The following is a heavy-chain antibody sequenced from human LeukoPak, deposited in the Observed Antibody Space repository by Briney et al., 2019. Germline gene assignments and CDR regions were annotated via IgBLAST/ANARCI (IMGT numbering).Heavy chain of an antibody. D-gene: IGHD3-22*01. Sequence: ASVKVSCKASGYTFTGYYMHWVRQAPGQGLERMGRINPNSGGTNYAQKFQGRVTMTRDTSISTAYMELSRLRSDDTAVYYCARPADITMIVVASRGVDYWGQGTLVTVSS. V-gene: IGHV1-2*06. CDR3: ARPADITMIVVASRGVDY. CDR2: INPNSGGT. CDR1: GYTFTGYY. J-gene: IGHJ4*02.